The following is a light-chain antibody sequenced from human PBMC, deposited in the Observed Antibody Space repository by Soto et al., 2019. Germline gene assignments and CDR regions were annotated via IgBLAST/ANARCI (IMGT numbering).Light chain of an antibody. J-gene: IGKJ4*01. V-gene: IGKV1-9*01. CDR2: AAS. CDR1: QGISTY. CDR3: QQRDIYPLT. Sequence: EIKLTQSPVALSLYTGDRVTITCRASQGISTYLAWYQQKPGEAPKLLIYAASTLQSGVPARFSGSGSGTDFTLTISCLQPEDFATYYCQQRDIYPLTFGEGAKVDI.